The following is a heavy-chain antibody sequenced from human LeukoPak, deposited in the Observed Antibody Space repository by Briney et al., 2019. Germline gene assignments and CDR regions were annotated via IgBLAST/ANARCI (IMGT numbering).Heavy chain of an antibody. D-gene: IGHD3-9*01. Sequence: SETLSLTCTVSGGSISSYYWSWIRQPPGKGLEWIGYIYYSGSTNYNPSLKSRVTISVDTSKNQFSLKLSSVTAADTAVYCCARGTGLRYFDWLLNTYYMDVWGKGTTVTISS. V-gene: IGHV4-59*01. CDR1: GGSISSYY. CDR2: IYYSGST. J-gene: IGHJ6*03. CDR3: ARGTGLRYFDWLLNTYYMDV.